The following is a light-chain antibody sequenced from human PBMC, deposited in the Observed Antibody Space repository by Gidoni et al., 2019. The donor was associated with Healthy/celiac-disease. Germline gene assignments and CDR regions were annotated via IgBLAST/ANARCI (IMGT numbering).Light chain of an antibody. V-gene: IGKV1-9*01. CDR2: AAS. CDR3: QQLNSYSLT. Sequence: DIQLTQLPSFLSASVGDRVTITCRASQGISSYLAWYQQKPGKAPKLLIYAASTLQSGVPSRFSGSGSGTEFTLTISSLQPEDFATYYCQQLNSYSLTFGGGTKVEIK. J-gene: IGKJ4*01. CDR1: QGISSY.